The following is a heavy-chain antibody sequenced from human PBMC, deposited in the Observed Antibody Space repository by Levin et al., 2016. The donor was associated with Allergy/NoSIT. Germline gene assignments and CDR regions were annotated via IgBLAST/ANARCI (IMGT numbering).Heavy chain of an antibody. CDR2: IHYSGST. V-gene: IGHV4-59*08. CDR3: ARWTTVTIGYAFDI. J-gene: IGHJ3*02. Sequence: RQAPGKGLEWIGYIHYSGSTNYNPSLKSRVTMSVDTSKNQFSLKLSSVTAADTAIYYCARWTTVTIGYAFDIWGQGTMVTVSS. D-gene: IGHD4-17*01.